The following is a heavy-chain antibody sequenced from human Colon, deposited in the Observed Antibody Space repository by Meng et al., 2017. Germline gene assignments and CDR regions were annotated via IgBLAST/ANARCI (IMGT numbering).Heavy chain of an antibody. CDR3: ARHPRVAPSQNYNFDY. J-gene: IGHJ4*02. CDR1: GGSMSVSY. Sequence: GSLRLSSTAAGGSMSVSYWSWIRQPPGKGLERIAYFYDSEDTSYNPSLKGRVTISLDMSRNQFSLRLSSVTAADTAIYYCARHPRVAPSQNYNFDYWGQGSLVTVSS. V-gene: IGHV4-59*01. D-gene: IGHD1-7*01. CDR2: FYDSEDT.